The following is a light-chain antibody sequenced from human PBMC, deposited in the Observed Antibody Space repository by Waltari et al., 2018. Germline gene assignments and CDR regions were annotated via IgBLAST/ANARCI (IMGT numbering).Light chain of an antibody. CDR2: DTN. V-gene: IGLV7-46*01. J-gene: IGLJ2*01. Sequence: QAVVTQEPSLTVSPGGTVTLTCGPRSGAVPSGHYPYWFQQKPGQAPRTLIFDTNNKHSWTPARFIGSLLGGKAALTLSGAQPEDEAVYYCLISSDDARVFGGGTKLTVL. CDR3: LISSDDARV. CDR1: SGAVPSGHY.